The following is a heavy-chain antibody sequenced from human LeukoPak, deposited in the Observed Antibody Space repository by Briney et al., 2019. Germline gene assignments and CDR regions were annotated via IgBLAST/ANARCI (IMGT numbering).Heavy chain of an antibody. J-gene: IGHJ4*02. CDR2: IYYSGST. V-gene: IGHV4-59*08. CDR3: ALTYSSGRGYYFDY. Sequence: PSETLSLTCAVYGGSISSYYWSWIRQPPGKGLEWIGYIYYSGSTNYNPSLKSRVTISVDTSKNQFSLKLSSVTAADTAVYYCALTYSSGRGYYFDYWGQGTLVTVSS. D-gene: IGHD6-19*01. CDR1: GGSISSYY.